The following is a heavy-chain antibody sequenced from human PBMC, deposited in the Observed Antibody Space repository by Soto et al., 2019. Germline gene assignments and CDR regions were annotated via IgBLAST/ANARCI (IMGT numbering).Heavy chain of an antibody. V-gene: IGHV4-31*03. J-gene: IGHJ3*02. Sequence: SETLSLTCTVSGGSISSGGYYWSWIRQHPGKGLEWIGYIYYSGSTYYNPSLKSRVTISVDTSKNQFSLKLSSVTAADTAVYYCARARITMIVGTREAFDIWGQGTMVTVSS. CDR3: ARARITMIVGTREAFDI. CDR1: GGSISSGGYY. CDR2: IYYSGST. D-gene: IGHD3-22*01.